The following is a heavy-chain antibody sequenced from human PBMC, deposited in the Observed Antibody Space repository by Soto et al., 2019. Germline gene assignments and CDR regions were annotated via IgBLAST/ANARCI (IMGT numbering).Heavy chain of an antibody. Sequence: ASVKVSCKASGYTFTSYYMHWVRQAPGQGLEWMGIINPSGGSTSYAQKFQGRVTMTRDTSTSTVYMELSSLRSEDTAVYYCARDLGELWFGEPYPYYFDYWGQGTPVTVSS. V-gene: IGHV1-46*03. J-gene: IGHJ4*02. CDR2: INPSGGST. D-gene: IGHD3-10*01. CDR1: GYTFTSYY. CDR3: ARDLGELWFGEPYPYYFDY.